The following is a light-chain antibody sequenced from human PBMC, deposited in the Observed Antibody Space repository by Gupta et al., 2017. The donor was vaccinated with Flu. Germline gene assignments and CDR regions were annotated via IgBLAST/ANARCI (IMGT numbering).Light chain of an antibody. J-gene: IGLJ2*01. CDR3: SSYTSGSTLVVA. V-gene: IGLV2-14*01. CDR1: TSDVGGYNS. Sequence: SALTQPASVSGSPGQSITISCHGTTSDVGGYNSVSWYQQRPGTAPKLMIYDVSNRPSGISNRVSGSKSGNTASRTISGLQAEDEADYYCSSYTSGSTLVVAFGGGTKLTVL. CDR2: DVS.